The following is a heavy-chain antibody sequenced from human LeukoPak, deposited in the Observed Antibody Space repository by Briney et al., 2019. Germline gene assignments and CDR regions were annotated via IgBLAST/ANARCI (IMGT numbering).Heavy chain of an antibody. V-gene: IGHV4-59*12. CDR1: GGSISSYY. J-gene: IGHJ4*02. Sequence: PSETLSLTCTVSGGSISSYYWSWIRQPPGKGLEWIGYIYYSGSTNYNPSLKSRVTISVDTSKNQFSLKLSSVTAADTAVYYCARVSGWYSDYFDYWGQGTLVTVSS. D-gene: IGHD6-19*01. CDR2: IYYSGST. CDR3: ARVSGWYSDYFDY.